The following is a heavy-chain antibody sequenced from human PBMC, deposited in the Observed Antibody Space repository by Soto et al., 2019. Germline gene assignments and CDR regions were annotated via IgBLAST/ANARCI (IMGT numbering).Heavy chain of an antibody. CDR3: VRGSLYNFDSSGTELWFDP. D-gene: IGHD6-19*01. CDR1: GFTFSSYG. V-gene: IGHV3-30*03. Sequence: GGSLRLSCAASGFTFSSYGMHWVRQAPGKGLEWVAVISYDGSNKYYADSVKGRFTISRDNSKNTLYLQMNSLRAEDTAVYYCVRGSLYNFDSSGTELWFDPWGQGALVTVSS. J-gene: IGHJ5*02. CDR2: ISYDGSNK.